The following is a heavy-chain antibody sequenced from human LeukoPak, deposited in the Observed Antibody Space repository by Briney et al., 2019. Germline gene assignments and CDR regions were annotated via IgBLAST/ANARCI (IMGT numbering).Heavy chain of an antibody. CDR3: ARHREVEMAPNFDY. J-gene: IGHJ4*02. D-gene: IGHD5-24*01. CDR1: GGSISSFY. V-gene: IGHV4-59*08. Sequence: PSETLSLTSTVSGGSISSFYWSWIRQPPGKGLEWSGYIYYSGSTSYNPSLKSRVTISVDTSKNHFSLKMRSVTAADTAVYYCARHREVEMAPNFDYWGQGTLVTVSS. CDR2: IYYSGST.